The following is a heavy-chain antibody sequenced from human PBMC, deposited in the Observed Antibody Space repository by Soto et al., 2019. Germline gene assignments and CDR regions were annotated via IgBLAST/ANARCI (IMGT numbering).Heavy chain of an antibody. Sequence: QVQLQESGPGLVKPSGTLSLTCAVSGGSISTSNWWSWVRQPPGKGLEWIGEVYRTGSTNYNPSLESPLTISVDKSKNQSSLNLTSVPAADTAVYYCARARATIAAAAIFDCWGQGTLVTVSS. D-gene: IGHD6-13*01. CDR2: VYRTGST. CDR3: ARARATIAAAAIFDC. CDR1: GGSISTSNW. V-gene: IGHV4-4*02. J-gene: IGHJ4*02.